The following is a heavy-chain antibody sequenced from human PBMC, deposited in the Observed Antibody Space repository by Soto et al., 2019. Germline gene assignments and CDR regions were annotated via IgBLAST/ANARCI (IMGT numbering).Heavy chain of an antibody. V-gene: IGHV4-59*12. J-gene: IGHJ4*02. Sequence: SETLSLTCTVSGGSISSYYWSWIRQPPGKGLEWIGYIYYSGGTDYNPSLKSRVTITVDSSNNQFSLKLNSVTAADTAVYYCARDSRSGYYLEYWGQGTLVTVSS. CDR2: IYYSGGT. CDR3: ARDSRSGYYLEY. CDR1: GGSISSYY. D-gene: IGHD3-22*01.